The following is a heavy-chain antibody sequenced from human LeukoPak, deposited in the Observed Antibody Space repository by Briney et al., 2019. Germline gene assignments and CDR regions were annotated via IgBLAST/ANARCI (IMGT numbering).Heavy chain of an antibody. CDR3: ARARGWDIAMVFLDY. D-gene: IGHD5-18*01. J-gene: IGHJ4*02. CDR1: GGTFSSYA. CDR2: IIPIFGTA. V-gene: IGHV1-69*05. Sequence: SVKVSCKASGGTFSSYAISWARQAPGQGLEWMGRIIPIFGTANYAQKFQGRVTITTDESTSTAYMELSSLRSEDTAVYYCARARGWDIAMVFLDYWGQGTLVTVSS.